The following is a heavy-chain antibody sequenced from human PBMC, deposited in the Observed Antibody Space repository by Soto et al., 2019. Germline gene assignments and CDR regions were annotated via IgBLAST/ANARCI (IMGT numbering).Heavy chain of an antibody. V-gene: IGHV3-30*18. CDR3: AKMGLMTTVTTFGDY. Sequence: QVQLVESGGGVVQPGRSLRLSCAASGFTFSSYGMHWVRQAPGKGLEWVAVISYDGSNKYYADSVKGRFTISRDNSKNTLYLQMNSLRAEDTAVYYCAKMGLMTTVTTFGDYWGQGTLVTVSS. CDR1: GFTFSSYG. D-gene: IGHD4-17*01. J-gene: IGHJ4*02. CDR2: ISYDGSNK.